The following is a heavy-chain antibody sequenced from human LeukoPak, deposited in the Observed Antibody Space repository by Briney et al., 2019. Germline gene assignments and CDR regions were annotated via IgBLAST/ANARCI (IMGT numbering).Heavy chain of an antibody. D-gene: IGHD6-13*01. CDR1: GGSISSSSYY. J-gene: IGHJ6*03. CDR2: IYYSGST. CDR3: ARADGTANYHYYFYMDV. V-gene: IGHV4-39*07. Sequence: SETLSLTCTVSGGSISSSSYYWGWVRQPPGKGLEWIGSIYYSGSTYYSPSLKSRVTISLDTSRNQFSLKLNSVTAADRPLFLCARADGTANYHYYFYMDVWGKGTTVTVSS.